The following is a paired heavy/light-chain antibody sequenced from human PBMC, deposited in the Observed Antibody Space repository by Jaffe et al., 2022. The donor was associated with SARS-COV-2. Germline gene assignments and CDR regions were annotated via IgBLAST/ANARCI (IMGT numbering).Light chain of an antibody. CDR1: QSVLYSSNNKNY. J-gene: IGKJ4*01. CDR2: WAS. CDR3: QQDYGNPT. V-gene: IGKV4-1*01. Sequence: DIVMTQSPDSLAVSLGERATINCKSSQSVLYSSNNKNYLAWYQQKPGQPPKLLIYWASTRESGVPDRFSGSGSGTDFTLTISSLQAEDVAVYYCQQDYGNPTFGGGTKVEIK.
Heavy chain of an antibody. CDR1: GYNFATYW. Sequence: EVQLVQSGAAVAKPGESLKISCKASGYNFATYWIGWVRQMPGNGLEWVGVIYVGDSDTRYGPTFQGQVTISADKSISTAYLHWSSLKASDTAMYYCARHPDGYPFDYWGQGTLVTVSS. J-gene: IGHJ4*02. CDR2: IYVGDSDT. CDR3: ARHPDGYPFDY. V-gene: IGHV5-51*01. D-gene: IGHD2-21*01.